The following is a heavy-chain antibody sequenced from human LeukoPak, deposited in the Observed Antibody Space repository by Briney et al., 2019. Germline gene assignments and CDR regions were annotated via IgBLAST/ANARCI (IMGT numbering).Heavy chain of an antibody. V-gene: IGHV3-30*18. J-gene: IGHJ4*02. D-gene: IGHD2-2*01. Sequence: PGRSLRLSCAASGFTFSSYGMHWVRQAPGKGLEWVAVISYDGSNKYYADSVKGRFTISRDNSKNTLYLQMNSLRAEDTAVYYCAKDLSDKRTCRTSCYVPGYWGQGTLVTVSS. CDR1: GFTFSSYG. CDR3: AKDLSDKRTCRTSCYVPGY. CDR2: ISYDGSNK.